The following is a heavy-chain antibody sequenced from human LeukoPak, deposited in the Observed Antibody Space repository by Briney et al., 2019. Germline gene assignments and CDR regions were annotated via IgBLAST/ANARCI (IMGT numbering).Heavy chain of an antibody. CDR3: AREDWNQDDY. V-gene: IGHV3-7*01. D-gene: IGHD1-1*01. CDR2: IKQDGSEK. J-gene: IGHJ4*02. Sequence: GGSLRLSCAASGFTFSNYWMSWVRQAPGKGLEWVANIKQDGSEKYYVDSVKGRFTISRDNAKNSLYLQMNSLRAEDTAVYYCAREDWNQDDYWGQGTLVTVSS. CDR1: GFTFSNYW.